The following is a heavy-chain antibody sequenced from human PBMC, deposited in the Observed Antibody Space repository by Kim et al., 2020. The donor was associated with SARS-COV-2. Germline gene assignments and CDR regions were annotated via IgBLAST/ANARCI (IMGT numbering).Heavy chain of an antibody. Sequence: GGSLRLSCAASGFTFSSYWMYWVRQAPGKGLMWVSRINSDGSNRNYADSVKGRFTISTDNAKNTLYLQMNSLGAEDTAVYYCARMVLGYCSGSSCSDYWGQGTLVTVSS. CDR3: ARMVLGYCSGSSCSDY. CDR2: INSDGSNR. D-gene: IGHD2-2*01. CDR1: GFTFSSYW. V-gene: IGHV3-74*01. J-gene: IGHJ4*02.